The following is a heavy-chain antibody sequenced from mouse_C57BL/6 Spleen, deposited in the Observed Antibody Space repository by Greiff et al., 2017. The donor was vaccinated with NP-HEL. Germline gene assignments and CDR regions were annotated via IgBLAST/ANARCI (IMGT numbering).Heavy chain of an antibody. CDR2: IDPSDSYT. CDR3: AKRDYYSNSYAMDY. V-gene: IGHV1-59*01. CDR1: GYTFTSYW. Sequence: QVQLQQPGAELVRPGTSVKLSCKASGYTFTSYWMHWVKQRPGQGLAWIGVIDPSDSYTNYNQKFKGKATLTVDTSSSTAYMQLSSLTSEDSAVYYCAKRDYYSNSYAMDYWGQGTSVTVSS. D-gene: IGHD2-5*01. J-gene: IGHJ4*01.